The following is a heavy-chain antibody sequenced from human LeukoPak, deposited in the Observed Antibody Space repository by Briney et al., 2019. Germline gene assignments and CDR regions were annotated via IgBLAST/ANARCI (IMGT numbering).Heavy chain of an antibody. D-gene: IGHD1-26*01. Sequence: LSLTCTVSGGSISSGGYYWSWIRQAPGTGLEWVSYISSSSSTIYYADSVKGRFTISRDNAKNSLYLQMNSLRAEDTAVYYCARDTDLDIVGATGDYFDYWGQGTLVTVSS. J-gene: IGHJ4*02. CDR2: ISSSSSTI. CDR3: ARDTDLDIVGATGDYFDY. V-gene: IGHV3-11*04. CDR1: GGSISSGGYY.